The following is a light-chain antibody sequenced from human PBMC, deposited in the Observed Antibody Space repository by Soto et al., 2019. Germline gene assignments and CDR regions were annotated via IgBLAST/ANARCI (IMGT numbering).Light chain of an antibody. CDR1: SSDVGGYNY. J-gene: IGLJ2*01. CDR3: NSYGGTNNYVV. V-gene: IGLV2-8*01. CDR2: EVS. Sequence: QSVLTQPPSASGSPGQSVTISCTGTSSDVGGYNYVSWYQQHPGKAPKLVIYEVSKRPSGVPDRFSGSKSGNTASLTVSGLQAEDEADYFCNSYGGTNNYVVFGGGTQLTVL.